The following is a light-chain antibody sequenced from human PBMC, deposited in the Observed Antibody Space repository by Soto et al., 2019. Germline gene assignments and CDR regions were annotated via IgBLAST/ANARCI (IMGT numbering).Light chain of an antibody. Sequence: QSVLTQPASVSGSPGQSITISCTGTSRDVGGYNYFSWYQQHPGKAPKLMIYDVSNRPSGVSNRFSGSKSGNTASLTISGLQAEDEADYYCSSYTSSSTLVFGTGTKVTVL. V-gene: IGLV2-14*01. CDR2: DVS. CDR3: SSYTSSSTLV. CDR1: SRDVGGYNY. J-gene: IGLJ1*01.